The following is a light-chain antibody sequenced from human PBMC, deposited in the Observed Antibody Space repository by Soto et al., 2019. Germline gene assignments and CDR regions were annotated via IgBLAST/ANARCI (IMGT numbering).Light chain of an antibody. CDR3: KHYGCSRT. V-gene: IGKV3-20*01. J-gene: IGKJ1*01. CDR2: GAS. CDR1: QSVTYDQ. Sequence: EIVLTQSPDTLSLSPGERATLSCRATQSVTYDQLAWYRQTPGQAPRLLIYGASSRAAGIPDRFSGSASGTAFTPTIGTPEHEDVAGYSCKHYGCSRTFGQGTKVDIK.